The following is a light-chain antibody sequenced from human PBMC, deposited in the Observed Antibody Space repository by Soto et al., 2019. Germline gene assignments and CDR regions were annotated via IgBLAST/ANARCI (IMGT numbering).Light chain of an antibody. V-gene: IGLV2-14*03. J-gene: IGLJ2*01. CDR2: NVY. Sequence: QSALTQPASVSGSPGQSITISCTGTSSDVGGYNFVSWYQQHPVKAPKLMLYNVYDRPSGISHRFSGSRSGNTASLTISGLQAEDEAHYYCNSYTSSSTLVFGGGTKLTVL. CDR1: SSDVGGYNF. CDR3: NSYTSSSTLV.